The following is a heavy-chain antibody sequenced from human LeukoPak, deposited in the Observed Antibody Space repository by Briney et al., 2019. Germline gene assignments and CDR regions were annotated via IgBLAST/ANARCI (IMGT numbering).Heavy chain of an antibody. CDR2: IYPRDGSA. Sequence: ASVKVSCKASGYTSTSNYIHWVRQAPGQGLEWMGMIYPRDGSASYAQKFQGRVTVTRDTSTSTVHMELSGLRSEDTAVYYCARDQEGFDYWGQGTLVTVSS. J-gene: IGHJ4*02. V-gene: IGHV1-46*01. CDR3: ARDQEGFDY. CDR1: GYTSTSNY.